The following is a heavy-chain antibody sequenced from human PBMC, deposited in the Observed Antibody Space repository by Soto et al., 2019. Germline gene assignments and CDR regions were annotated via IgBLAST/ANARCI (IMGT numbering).Heavy chain of an antibody. Sequence: PSQTLSLTCAISGDSVSSNSASWNWIRQSPSRGLEWLGRTYYRSTWYNEYTVSVKSRIAINPDTSKNQFSLHLNSVTPEDTAVYFCARATHGAHWFDPWGQGTLVTV. CDR2: TYYRSTWYN. D-gene: IGHD2-8*01. J-gene: IGHJ5*02. V-gene: IGHV6-1*01. CDR3: ARATHGAHWFDP. CDR1: GDSVSSNSAS.